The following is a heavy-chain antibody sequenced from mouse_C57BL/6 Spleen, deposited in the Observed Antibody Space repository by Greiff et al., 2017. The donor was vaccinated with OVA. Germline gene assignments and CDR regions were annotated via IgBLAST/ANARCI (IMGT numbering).Heavy chain of an antibody. J-gene: IGHJ2*01. Sequence: VKLQQSGAELARPGASVKLSCKASGYTFTSYGISWVKQRTGQGLEWIGEIYPSSGNTYYTEKFKGKATLTADKSSSTPYMELRSLTSEDSAVYFCARVTTVQGDYWGQGTTLTVSS. CDR3: ARVTTVQGDY. CDR1: GYTFTSYG. CDR2: IYPSSGNT. V-gene: IGHV1-81*01. D-gene: IGHD1-1*01.